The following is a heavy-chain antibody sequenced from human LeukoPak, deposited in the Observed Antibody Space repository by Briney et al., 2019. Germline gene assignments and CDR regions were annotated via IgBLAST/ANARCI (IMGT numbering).Heavy chain of an antibody. V-gene: IGHV4-61*05. CDR1: GGSISSSSYY. J-gene: IGHJ4*02. D-gene: IGHD5-24*01. Sequence: SETLSLTCTVSGGSISSSSYYWGWIRQPPGKGLEWIGYIYYSGSTNYNPSLKSRVTISVDTSKNQFSLNLTSVTAADTAVYYCARSDGGYYFDYWGQGTLVTVSS. CDR3: ARSDGGYYFDY. CDR2: IYYSGST.